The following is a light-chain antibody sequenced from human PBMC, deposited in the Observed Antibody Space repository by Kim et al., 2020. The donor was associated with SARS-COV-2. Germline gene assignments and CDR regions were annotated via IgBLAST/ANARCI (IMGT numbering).Light chain of an antibody. Sequence: ACGQTVRITCQGDSLRTYYATWYQQKPGQAPMVVIYGKNNRPSGIPDRFSGSSSGNTASLTITGTQAGDEADYYCNSRDSNDNVVFGGGTKLTVL. CDR3: NSRDSNDNVV. CDR2: GKN. V-gene: IGLV3-19*01. CDR1: SLRTYY. J-gene: IGLJ2*01.